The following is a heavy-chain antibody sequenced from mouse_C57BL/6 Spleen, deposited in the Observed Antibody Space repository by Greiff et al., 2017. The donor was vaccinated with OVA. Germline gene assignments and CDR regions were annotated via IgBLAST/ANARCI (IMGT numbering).Heavy chain of an antibody. CDR1: GYTFTDYY. CDR3: ARRKDDYDEGFDY. Sequence: EVQLQQSGPELVKPGASVKISCKASGYTFTDYYMNWVKQSHGKSLEWIGDINPNNGGTSYNQKFKGKATLTVDKSSSTAYMEHRSLTSEDSAVYYCARRKDDYDEGFDYWGQGTTLTVSS. CDR2: INPNNGGT. J-gene: IGHJ2*01. V-gene: IGHV1-26*01. D-gene: IGHD2-4*01.